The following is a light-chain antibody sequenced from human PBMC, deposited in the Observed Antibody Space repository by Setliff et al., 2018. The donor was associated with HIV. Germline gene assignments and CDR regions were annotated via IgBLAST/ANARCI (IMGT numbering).Light chain of an antibody. CDR3: CSYAGTRFFYI. V-gene: IGLV2-23*02. CDR2: EVI. CDR1: SSDVGAYDY. J-gene: IGLJ1*01. Sequence: QSVLTQPASVSGSPGQSITISCTGTSSDVGAYDYVSWYQQHPGKAPKLIIYEVIKRPSGTSDRFSGSRSGNTASLTISGLQAKDEADYYCCSYAGTRFFYIFGSGTKVTVL.